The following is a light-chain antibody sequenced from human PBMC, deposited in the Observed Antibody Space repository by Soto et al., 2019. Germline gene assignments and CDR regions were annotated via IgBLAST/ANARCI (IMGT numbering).Light chain of an antibody. CDR2: GAS. V-gene: IGKV3-20*01. J-gene: IGKJ1*01. CDR3: QQYGSSPWK. CDR1: QSVTSNY. Sequence: EIVLTQSPVTLSLSPGERATLSCSASQSVTSNYLAWYQQKPGQAPRLLIYGASRRATGISDRFSGSESGTDFTLTISRLEPEDSAVYYCQQYGSSPWKFGQGTKVDIK.